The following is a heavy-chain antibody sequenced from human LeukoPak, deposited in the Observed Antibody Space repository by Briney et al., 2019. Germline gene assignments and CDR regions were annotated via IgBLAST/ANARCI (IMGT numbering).Heavy chain of an antibody. Sequence: GGSLRLSCAASGFTFNNYAMNWVRQAPGKGLEWVSSISGGGETTYYAGSAKGRFTISRDNSQNTLYLQMNSLRAEDTAVYYCARDYADYVGYFFFDYWGQGALVTVSS. CDR2: ISGGGETT. CDR1: GFTFNNYA. V-gene: IGHV3-23*01. CDR3: ARDYADYVGYFFFDY. J-gene: IGHJ4*02. D-gene: IGHD4-17*01.